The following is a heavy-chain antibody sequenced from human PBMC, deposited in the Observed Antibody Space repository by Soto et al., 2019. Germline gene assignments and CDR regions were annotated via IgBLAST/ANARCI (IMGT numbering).Heavy chain of an antibody. CDR1: GFTLSSYD. D-gene: IGHD3-9*01. CDR2: IGSGGDT. CDR3: TRKTPPTGMEV. J-gene: IGHJ6*02. Sequence: EVQLVESGGGLVQPGGSLRLSCEASGFTLSSYDIHWVRQATGEGLAWVSGIGSGGDTHYADSVKGRFIISREDGKNSLYLQMNTLGVGDTAVYYCTRKTPPTGMEVWGQGATVTVSS. V-gene: IGHV3-13*01.